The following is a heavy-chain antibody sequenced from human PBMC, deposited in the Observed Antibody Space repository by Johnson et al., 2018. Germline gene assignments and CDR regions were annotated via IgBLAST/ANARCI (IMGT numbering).Heavy chain of an antibody. D-gene: IGHD3-3*01. CDR1: GFTFDDYA. CDR3: AKAPVGWLGEGAEYFQH. V-gene: IGHV3-9*01. CDR2: ISWSSGSI. Sequence: VQLVESGGGLVQPGRSLRLSCAASGFTFDDYAMHWVRQAPGKGLEWVSGISWSSGSIGYADSVKGRFTISRDNAKTSLYLQMNSLRAEDTALYYCAKAPVGWLGEGAEYFQHWGQGTLVTVSS. J-gene: IGHJ1*01.